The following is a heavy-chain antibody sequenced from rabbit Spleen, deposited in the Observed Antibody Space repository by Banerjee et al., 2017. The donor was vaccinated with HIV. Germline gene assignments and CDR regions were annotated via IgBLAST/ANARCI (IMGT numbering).Heavy chain of an antibody. CDR1: GFDFSVYG. J-gene: IGHJ4*01. D-gene: IGHD1-1*01. CDR3: AREDVGGSIIL. CDR2: IDPIFGRT. V-gene: IGHV1S47*01. Sequence: QEQLVESGGGLVQPGGSLKLSCKASGFDFSVYGLSWVRQAPGKGLEWIGYIDPIFGRTYYASWVNGRFTISSHNAQNTLYLQLNSLTAADTATYFCAREDVGGSIILWGPGTLVTVS.